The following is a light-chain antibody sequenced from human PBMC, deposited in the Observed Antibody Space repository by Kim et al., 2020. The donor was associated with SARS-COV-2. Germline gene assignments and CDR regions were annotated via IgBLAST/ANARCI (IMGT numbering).Light chain of an antibody. J-gene: IGKJ5*01. CDR1: QSVSSNY. CDR3: QLYGSSHIT. CDR2: DAF. V-gene: IGKV3D-20*01. Sequence: EIVLTQSPATLSLSPGERATLSCGASQSVSSNYDAFTRAAGIPDRFTGSGSGTDFTLTVSRLEPEDFAVYYCQLYGSSHITFGQGTRLEIK.